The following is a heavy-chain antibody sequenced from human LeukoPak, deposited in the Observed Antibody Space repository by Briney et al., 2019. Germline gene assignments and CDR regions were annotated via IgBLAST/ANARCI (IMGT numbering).Heavy chain of an antibody. D-gene: IGHD3-22*01. J-gene: IGHJ4*02. CDR1: GFTFSSYG. Sequence: GRSLRLSCAASGFTFSSYGMHCVRQAPGKGLEWVAVIWYDGSNKYYADSAKGRFTISRDNSKNTRDLQMNSLRAEDTAVYYCARATTMIVDHWGQGTLVTVSS. CDR3: ARATTMIVDH. V-gene: IGHV3-33*01. CDR2: IWYDGSNK.